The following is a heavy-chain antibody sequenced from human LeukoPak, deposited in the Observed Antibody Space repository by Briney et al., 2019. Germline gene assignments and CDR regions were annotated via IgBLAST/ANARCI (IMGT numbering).Heavy chain of an antibody. Sequence: GASVKVSCKASGYTFTHYYIHWVRQAPGQGLECMGIINPNGGATSYTQKFQGRVTMTSDTSTSTVYMELSSLRSEDTAVYYCARVMVAWFGDKAFDYWGQGTLVTVSS. CDR1: GYTFTHYY. V-gene: IGHV1-46*01. CDR3: ARVMVAWFGDKAFDY. D-gene: IGHD3-10*01. CDR2: INPNGGAT. J-gene: IGHJ4*02.